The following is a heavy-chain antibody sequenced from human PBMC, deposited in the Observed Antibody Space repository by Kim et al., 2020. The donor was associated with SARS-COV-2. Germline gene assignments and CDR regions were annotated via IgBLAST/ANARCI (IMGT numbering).Heavy chain of an antibody. D-gene: IGHD1-26*01. V-gene: IGHV3-7*03. Sequence: GGSLRLSCAASGFTFNNYWMSWVRQAPGEGLECVANINQDGGAKYYVGSVKGRFTVSRDNAENSLYLQMSGLRAEDTAVYYCARDLSGSKDAFDIWGQGTMVTVSS. CDR3: ARDLSGSKDAFDI. J-gene: IGHJ3*02. CDR1: GFTFNNYW. CDR2: INQDGGAK.